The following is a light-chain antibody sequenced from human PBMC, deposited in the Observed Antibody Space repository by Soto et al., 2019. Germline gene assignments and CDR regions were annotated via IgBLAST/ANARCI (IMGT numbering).Light chain of an antibody. Sequence: EIVMTQSPATLSVSPGERATLSCRASQSVSSNLAWYQQKPGQAPRLLIYGASTRATGIPARFSGSGSGREFTLTISSLQSEDFAVYYCQQYKNWPLTFGPGTKGDSK. V-gene: IGKV3-15*01. J-gene: IGKJ3*01. CDR2: GAS. CDR1: QSVSSN. CDR3: QQYKNWPLT.